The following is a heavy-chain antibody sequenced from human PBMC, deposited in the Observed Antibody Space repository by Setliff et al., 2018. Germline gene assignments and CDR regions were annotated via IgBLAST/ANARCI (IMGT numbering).Heavy chain of an antibody. V-gene: IGHV4-59*01. Sequence: SETLSLTCSVSGASINRDYWNWIRQPPGKGLEWIGYIHYSGSTNYNPSLKSRVTISFNTSKNQISLKLSSVTAADTAVYYCARSLGSGSYYGSRPFHSDYWGQGILVTVSS. CDR3: ARSLGSGSYYGSRPFHSDY. CDR2: IHYSGST. J-gene: IGHJ4*02. D-gene: IGHD3-10*01. CDR1: GASINRDY.